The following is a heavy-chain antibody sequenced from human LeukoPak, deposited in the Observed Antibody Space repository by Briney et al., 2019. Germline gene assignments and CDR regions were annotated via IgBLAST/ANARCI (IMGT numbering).Heavy chain of an antibody. J-gene: IGHJ6*03. CDR1: GGSFSGYY. CDR2: INHSGST. V-gene: IGHV4-34*01. Sequence: SETLSLTCAVYGGSFSGYYWSWIRQPPGKGLEWIGEINHSGSTNYNPSLKSRVTISVDTSKKQFSLKLSSVTAADTAVYYCARGLDGYNHYYYYYYMDVWGKGTTVTVSS. D-gene: IGHD5-24*01. CDR3: ARGLDGYNHYYYYYYMDV.